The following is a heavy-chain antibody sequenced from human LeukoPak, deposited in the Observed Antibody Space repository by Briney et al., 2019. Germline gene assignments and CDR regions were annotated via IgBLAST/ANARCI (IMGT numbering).Heavy chain of an antibody. V-gene: IGHV3-9*01. CDR2: ISWNSGSI. Sequence: PGGSLRLSCAASGFTFDDYAMHWVRQAPGKGLEWVSGISWNSGSIGYADSVKGRFTISRDNAKNSLYLQMNSLRAEDTALYYCAKDIGYYGSGADYWGQGTLVTVSS. CDR3: AKDIGYYGSGADY. J-gene: IGHJ4*02. CDR1: GFTFDDYA. D-gene: IGHD3-10*01.